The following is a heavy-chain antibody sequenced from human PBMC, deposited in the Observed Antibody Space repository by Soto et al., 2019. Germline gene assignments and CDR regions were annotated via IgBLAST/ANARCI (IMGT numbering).Heavy chain of an antibody. J-gene: IGHJ6*02. D-gene: IGHD3-16*01. Sequence: QLQLQESGPGLVKPSETLSLTCTVSGGSISSSSYYWGWIRQPPGKGLEWIGSIYYSGYTYYNPSLKTRLTLSVATSKNQFPLNLRSVTAAAPAVYYCARHNGPLYVGYYYAMDVWGQGTTVTVSS. CDR1: GGSISSSSYY. CDR3: ARHNGPLYVGYYYAMDV. V-gene: IGHV4-39*01. CDR2: IYYSGYT.